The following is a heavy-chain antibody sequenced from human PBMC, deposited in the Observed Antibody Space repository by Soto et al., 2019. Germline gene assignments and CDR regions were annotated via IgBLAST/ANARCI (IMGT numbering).Heavy chain of an antibody. J-gene: IGHJ4*02. CDR1: GFTFSSYG. D-gene: IGHD2-21*02. Sequence: PGGSLRLSCAASGFTFSSYGMHWVRQAPGKGLEWVAVISYDGSNKYYPDSVKGRFTISRDNSGTTVYLQMHSLRAEDTALYYCVKDHCGGDCGLTPFFDKWGQGTPVTVSS. CDR3: VKDHCGGDCGLTPFFDK. V-gene: IGHV3-30*18. CDR2: ISYDGSNK.